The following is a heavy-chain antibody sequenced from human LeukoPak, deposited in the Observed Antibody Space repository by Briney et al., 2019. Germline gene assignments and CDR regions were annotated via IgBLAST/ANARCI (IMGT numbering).Heavy chain of an antibody. J-gene: IGHJ4*02. V-gene: IGHV4-34*01. D-gene: IGHD3-22*01. CDR2: INHSGST. Sequence: SETLSLTCAVYGGSFNGYYWSWIRQPPGKGLEWIGEINHSGSTNYNPSLKSRVTISVDTSKNQFSLKLSSVTAADTAVYYCARGEAWYDSSPTYFDYWGQGTLVTVSS. CDR1: GGSFNGYY. CDR3: ARGEAWYDSSPTYFDY.